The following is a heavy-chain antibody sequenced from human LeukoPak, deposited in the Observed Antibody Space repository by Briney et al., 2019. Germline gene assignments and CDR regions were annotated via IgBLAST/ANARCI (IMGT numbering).Heavy chain of an antibody. J-gene: IGHJ4*02. Sequence: ASVKVSCKASGYTFTNYTINWVRQAPGQGPEWMGWFNTNTGNPTYAQGFTGRFVFSLDTSVSTAYLQISSLKAEDTAVYYCARDLQTYYDFWSGYQAFDYWGQGTLVTVSS. CDR2: FNTNTGNP. CDR3: ARDLQTYYDFWSGYQAFDY. CDR1: GYTFTNYT. D-gene: IGHD3-3*01. V-gene: IGHV7-4-1*02.